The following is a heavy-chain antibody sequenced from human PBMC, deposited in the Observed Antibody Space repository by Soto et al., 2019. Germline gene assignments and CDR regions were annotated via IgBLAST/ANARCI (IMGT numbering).Heavy chain of an antibody. CDR2: ISYDGSNK. D-gene: IGHD3-10*01. CDR3: ANVLLWFGGTTEPRSMDV. J-gene: IGHJ6*04. Sequence: PGGSLRLSCAASGFTFSSYGMHWVRQAPGKGLEWVAVISYDGSNKYYADSVKGRFTISRDNSKNTLYLQMNSLRAEDTAVYYCANVLLWFGGTTEPRSMDVWGKGTTVTVSS. CDR1: GFTFSSYG. V-gene: IGHV3-30*18.